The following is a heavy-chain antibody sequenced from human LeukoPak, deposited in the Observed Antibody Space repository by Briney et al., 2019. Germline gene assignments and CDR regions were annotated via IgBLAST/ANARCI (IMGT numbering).Heavy chain of an antibody. V-gene: IGHV3-23*01. J-gene: IGHJ4*02. D-gene: IGHD1-1*01. CDR1: RFTFSSYA. CDR2: ISGSGGST. CDR3: AKEATTGTGYCFDY. Sequence: QPGGSLRLXCAASRFTFSSYAMSWVRQAPGKGLEWLSGISGSGGSTYYADSVKGRFTTSRDNSKNTLYLQMNSLRAEDTAVYYCAKEATTGTGYCFDYWGQGTLVTVSS.